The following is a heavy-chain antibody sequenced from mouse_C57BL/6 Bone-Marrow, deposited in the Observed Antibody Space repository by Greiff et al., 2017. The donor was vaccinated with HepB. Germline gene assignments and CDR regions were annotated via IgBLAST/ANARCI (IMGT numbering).Heavy chain of an antibody. CDR3: ARGGLRLDFDY. V-gene: IGHV3-6*01. CDR2: ISYDGSN. J-gene: IGHJ2*01. D-gene: IGHD2-4*01. CDR1: GYSITSGYS. Sequence: EVKLEESGPGLVKPSQSLSLTCSVTGYSITSGYSWNWIRQFPGNKLEWMGYISYDGSNNYNPSLKNRISITRDTSKNQFFLKLNSVTTEDTATYYCARGGLRLDFDYWGQGTTLTVSS.